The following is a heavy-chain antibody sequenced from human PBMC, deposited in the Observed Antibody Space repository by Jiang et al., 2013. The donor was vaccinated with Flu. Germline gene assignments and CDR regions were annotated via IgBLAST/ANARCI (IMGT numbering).Heavy chain of an antibody. CDR3: ARVVPNSSQTAFDI. V-gene: IGHV6-1*01. CDR1: GDSVSSNSAA. Sequence: TCAISGDSVSSNSAAWNWIRQSPSRGLEWLGRTYYRSKWYNDYAVSVKSRTTINPDTSKNQFSLQLNSVTSEDTAVYYCARVVPNSSQTAFDIWGQGTMVTVSS. CDR2: TYYRSKWYN. D-gene: IGHD5-18*01. J-gene: IGHJ3*02.